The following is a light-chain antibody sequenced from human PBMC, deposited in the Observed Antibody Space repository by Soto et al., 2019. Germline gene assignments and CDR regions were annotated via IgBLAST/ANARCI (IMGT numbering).Light chain of an antibody. CDR1: NIGRVS. CDR3: QVWDITTDQPV. Sequence: SYELTQPPSVSVAPGATAAITCEGNNIGRVSVHWYQQKPGQAPVLVIYYDSDRPSGIPERFSGSNSGNTATLSISGVELGDEADYYCQVWDITTDQPVFGGGTKVTVL. J-gene: IGLJ2*01. CDR2: YDS. V-gene: IGLV3-21*04.